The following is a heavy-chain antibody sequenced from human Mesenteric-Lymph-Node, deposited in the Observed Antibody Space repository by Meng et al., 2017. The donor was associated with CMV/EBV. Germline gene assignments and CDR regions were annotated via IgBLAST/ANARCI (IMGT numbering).Heavy chain of an antibody. V-gene: IGHV3-23*03. D-gene: IGHD3/OR15-3a*01. CDR3: ARALFWTGAFDF. CDR2: IYSGGSST. CDR1: AFTFSNYG. J-gene: IGHJ4*02. Sequence: GESLKISCAASAFTFSNYGMSWVRQAPGKGLEWVSLIYSGGSSTFYADSVKGRFTISRDNSKNTLYLQMKSLRAEDTAVYYCARALFWTGAFDFWGQGTLVTVSS.